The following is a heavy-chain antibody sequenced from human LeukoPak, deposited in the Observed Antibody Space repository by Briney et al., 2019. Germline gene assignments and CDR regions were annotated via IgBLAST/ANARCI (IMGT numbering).Heavy chain of an antibody. V-gene: IGHV4-38-2*02. J-gene: IGHJ4*02. Sequence: SETLSLTCTVSGYSISSGYYWGWIRQPPGKGLEWIGSIYHSGSTNYNPSLKSRVTISVDKSKNQFSLKLSSVTAADTAVYYCARVGSGWFDYWGQGTLVTVSS. CDR2: IYHSGST. CDR1: GYSISSGYY. D-gene: IGHD6-19*01. CDR3: ARVGSGWFDY.